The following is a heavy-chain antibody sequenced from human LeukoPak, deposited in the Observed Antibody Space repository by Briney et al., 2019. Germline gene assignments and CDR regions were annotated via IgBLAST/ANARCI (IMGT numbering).Heavy chain of an antibody. V-gene: IGHV4-34*01. D-gene: IGHD2-8*01. Sequence: SETLSLTCAVYGGSFSGYYWSWIRQPPGKGLEWIGEINHSGSTNYNPSLKSRVTISVDTSKNQFSLKLTSVTAADTAVYYCAREVMVYTILLNYYYLDVWGRGTTVTVSS. CDR3: AREVMVYTILLNYYYLDV. J-gene: IGHJ6*03. CDR1: GGSFSGYY. CDR2: INHSGST.